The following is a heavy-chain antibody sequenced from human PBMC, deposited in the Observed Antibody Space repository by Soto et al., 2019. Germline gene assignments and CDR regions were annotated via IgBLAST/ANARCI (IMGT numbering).Heavy chain of an antibody. Sequence: SVKVSCKASGGTFSSYAISWVRQAPGQGLEWMGGIIPIFGTANYAQKFQGRVTITADESTSTAYMELSSLRSEDTAVYYCARDRSQSNYRDYYYGMDVWGQGTTVTVSS. J-gene: IGHJ6*02. CDR1: GGTFSSYA. CDR3: ARDRSQSNYRDYYYGMDV. CDR2: IIPIFGTA. D-gene: IGHD4-4*01. V-gene: IGHV1-69*13.